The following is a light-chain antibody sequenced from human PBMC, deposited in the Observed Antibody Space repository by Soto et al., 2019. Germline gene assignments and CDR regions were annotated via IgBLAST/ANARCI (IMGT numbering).Light chain of an antibody. J-gene: IGKJ4*01. CDR2: DAS. CDR1: QSVSSY. Sequence: EIVLTQSPATLSLSPGERATLSCRASQSVSSYLAWHQQKPGQAPRFLIYDASNRATGIPARFSGSGSGTDFTLTITSLEPEDFAVYYCQQRSNWPSTFGGGTKVEIK. V-gene: IGKV3-11*01. CDR3: QQRSNWPST.